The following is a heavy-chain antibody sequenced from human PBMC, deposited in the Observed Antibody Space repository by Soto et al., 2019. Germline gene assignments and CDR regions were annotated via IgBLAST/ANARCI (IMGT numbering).Heavy chain of an antibody. CDR3: AKENGYSSSWFEFDY. CDR1: GFTFSSYS. CDR2: ITSSSSTI. V-gene: IGHV3-48*01. Sequence: GGSLRLSCAASGFTFSSYSMSWVRQAPGKGPEWVSYITSSSSTIYYADSVKGRFTISRDNARNLLYLQMNSLRAEDTAVYYCAKENGYSSSWFEFDYWGQGTLVTVSS. J-gene: IGHJ4*02. D-gene: IGHD6-13*01.